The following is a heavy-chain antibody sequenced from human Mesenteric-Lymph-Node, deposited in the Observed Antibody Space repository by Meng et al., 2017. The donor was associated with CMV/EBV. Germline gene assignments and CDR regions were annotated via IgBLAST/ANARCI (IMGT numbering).Heavy chain of an antibody. CDR2: IIPILGIA. D-gene: IGHD2-15*01. Sequence: GHFSSYAISWVRPAPGQGLEWMGRIIPILGIANYAQKFQGRVTITADKSTSTAYMELSSLRSEDTAVYYCARGYCSGGSCYPSFDYWGQGTLVTVSS. CDR1: GHFSSYA. J-gene: IGHJ4*02. CDR3: ARGYCSGGSCYPSFDY. V-gene: IGHV1-69*04.